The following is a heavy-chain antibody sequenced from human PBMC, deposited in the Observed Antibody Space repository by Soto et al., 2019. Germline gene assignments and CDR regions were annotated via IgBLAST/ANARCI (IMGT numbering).Heavy chain of an antibody. CDR1: GFTFSSYA. J-gene: IGHJ4*02. Sequence: GGSLRLSCAASGFTFSSYAMSWVRQAPGKGLEWVSAISGSGGSTYYADSVKGRFTISRDNSKNTLYLQMNSLRAEDTAVYYCATCSYDFWSGYYKDFDYWGQGTLVTVSS. V-gene: IGHV3-23*01. CDR3: ATCSYDFWSGYYKDFDY. CDR2: ISGSGGST. D-gene: IGHD3-3*01.